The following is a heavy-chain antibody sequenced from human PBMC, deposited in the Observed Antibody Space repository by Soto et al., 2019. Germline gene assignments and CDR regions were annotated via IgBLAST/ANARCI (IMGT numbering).Heavy chain of an antibody. D-gene: IGHD6-13*01. J-gene: IGHJ6*03. Sequence: EAQLLESGGGLVQPGGSLRLSCAASGFTFSNYEMHWVRQAPGKGLEYVSGISNNGAHTDYAKSVKGRFTISRDNSENTLYLQMGSLRAEDMALYYCARRGYGSRWPNVYMDVWGKGTTVTVSS. CDR2: ISNNGAHT. CDR3: ARRGYGSRWPNVYMDV. V-gene: IGHV3-64*01. CDR1: GFTFSNYE.